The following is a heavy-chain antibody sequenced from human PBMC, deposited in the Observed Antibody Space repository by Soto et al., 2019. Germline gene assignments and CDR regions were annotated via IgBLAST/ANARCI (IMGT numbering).Heavy chain of an antibody. D-gene: IGHD3-22*01. Sequence: PSETLSLTCTVSGGSISSYYWSWIRQPPGKGLEWIGYIYYSGSTNYNPSLKGRVTISVDTSKNQFSLKLSSVTAADTAVYYCARWGKYYYDSSGSPRYYGMDVWGQGTTVTV. CDR3: ARWGKYYYDSSGSPRYYGMDV. V-gene: IGHV4-59*01. CDR1: GGSISSYY. CDR2: IYYSGST. J-gene: IGHJ6*02.